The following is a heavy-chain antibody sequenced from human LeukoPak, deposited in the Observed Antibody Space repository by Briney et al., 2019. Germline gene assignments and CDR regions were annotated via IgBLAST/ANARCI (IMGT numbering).Heavy chain of an antibody. CDR1: GFTFSSYW. CDR3: ARGTIAAAGYYYFDY. D-gene: IGHD6-13*01. J-gene: IGHJ4*02. CDR2: IKQDGSEK. V-gene: IGHV3-7*04. Sequence: GGSLRLSCAASGFTFSSYWMSWVRQAPGKGLEWVANIKQDGSEKYYVDSVKGRFTISRDNAKNSLYLQMNSLRAEDTAVYYCARGTIAAAGYYYFDYWGQGTQVTVST.